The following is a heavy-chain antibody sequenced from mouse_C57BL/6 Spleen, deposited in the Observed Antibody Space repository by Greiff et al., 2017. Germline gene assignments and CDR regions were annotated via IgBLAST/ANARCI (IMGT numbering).Heavy chain of an antibody. J-gene: IGHJ1*03. D-gene: IGHD1-1*01. CDR3: ARGGFSSLWYFDV. Sequence: VQLKQSGPELVKPGASVKIPCKASGYTFTDYNMDWVKQSHGKSLEWIGDINPNNGGTIYNQKFKGKATLTVDKSSSTAYMELRSLTSEDTSVYYCARGGFSSLWYFDVWGTGTTVTVSS. CDR2: INPNNGGT. CDR1: GYTFTDYN. V-gene: IGHV1-18*01.